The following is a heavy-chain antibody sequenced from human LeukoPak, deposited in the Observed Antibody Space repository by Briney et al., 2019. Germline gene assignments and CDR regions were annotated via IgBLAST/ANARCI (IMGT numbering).Heavy chain of an antibody. CDR2: INPSGGST. Sequence: ASVKVSCKASGYTFTNFYMHWVRQAPGQGLEWMGVINPSGGSTSYAQKFQGRVTMTRDTSTSTVYMELSSLRSEDPAAYYCAGDDNGDNWFDPWGQGTPVTVSS. J-gene: IGHJ5*02. CDR3: AGDDNGDNWFDP. V-gene: IGHV1-46*01. D-gene: IGHD4-17*01. CDR1: GYTFTNFY.